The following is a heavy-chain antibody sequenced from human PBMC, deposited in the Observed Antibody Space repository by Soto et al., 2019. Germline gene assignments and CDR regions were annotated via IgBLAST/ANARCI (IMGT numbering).Heavy chain of an antibody. V-gene: IGHV4-39*01. CDR1: GGSISSGGYY. Sequence: QLQESGPGLLKPSDPLSLTCTVSGGSISSGGYYWAWFRQPPGKGLELIGSFFYGGNTLYNPSLKRPVTIVADTSKNQFSLILNSVTATDTAVYYCARAGYRLGESSFYRDFDSWGQGILVTVSS. D-gene: IGHD3-16*02. CDR2: FFYGGNT. J-gene: IGHJ4*02. CDR3: ARAGYRLGESSFYRDFDS.